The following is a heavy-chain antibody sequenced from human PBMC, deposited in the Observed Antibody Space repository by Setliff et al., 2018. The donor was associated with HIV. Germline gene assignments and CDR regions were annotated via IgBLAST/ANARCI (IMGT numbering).Heavy chain of an antibody. D-gene: IGHD1-26*01. CDR3: ARGHSHGYGYSGSYGPFDI. J-gene: IGHJ3*02. V-gene: IGHV1-69*05. CDR1: GGTFSSYA. Sequence: SVKVSCKASGGTFSSYAINWVRQAPGQGLEWMGGIIPMFGTLNFAQKFQGRVTITTDESTSTAYMELNSLRSEDTAVYYCARGHSHGYGYSGSYGPFDIWGQGTMVPVSS. CDR2: IIPMFGTL.